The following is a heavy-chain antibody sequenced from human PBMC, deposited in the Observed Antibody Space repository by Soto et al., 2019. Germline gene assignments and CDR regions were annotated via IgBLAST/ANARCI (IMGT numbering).Heavy chain of an antibody. CDR3: ARGMKNLHGWLDRDFQH. CDR1: GGSFSDYY. V-gene: IGHV4-34*01. D-gene: IGHD5-12*01. Sequence: QVQLQQWGAGLLKPSETLSLTCAVYGGSFSDYYWSWIRQPPGKGLQWIGEINHSGSTNYNPSLKSRVTISVDTSKNQFSLKLSSVTAADTAVYYCARGMKNLHGWLDRDFQHWGQGTLVTVSS. CDR2: INHSGST. J-gene: IGHJ1*01.